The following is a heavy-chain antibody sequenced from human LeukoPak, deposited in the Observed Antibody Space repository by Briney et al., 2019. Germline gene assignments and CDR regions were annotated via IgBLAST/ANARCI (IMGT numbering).Heavy chain of an antibody. V-gene: IGHV3-21*01. Sequence: GGSLRLSCAASGFTFSSYSMNCVRQAPGKGLEWVSSISTRSDYIYYADSVKGRFTISRDNAKNSLYLQMSSLRAEDTAVYYCARGSRLGVVGRDAFDIWGQGTMVTVSS. CDR3: ARGSRLGVVGRDAFDI. CDR1: GFTFSSYS. CDR2: ISTRSDYI. J-gene: IGHJ3*02. D-gene: IGHD3-3*01.